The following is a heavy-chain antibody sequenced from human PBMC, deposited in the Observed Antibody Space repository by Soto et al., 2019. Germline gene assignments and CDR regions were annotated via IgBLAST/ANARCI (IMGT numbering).Heavy chain of an antibody. CDR3: ARGRRQHMVLGVILSEGYGMDV. Sequence: PDPLSLTSPVYGGRFSAYYWSWIRQPAGKRMEWIGEINHSGSTNYNPSLKSRVTIAVVTSKNQVSLKLSSVTAADTAVYYCARGRRQHMVLGVILSEGYGMDVWSQGTTVTVSS. CDR1: GGRFSAYY. CDR2: INHSGST. J-gene: IGHJ6*02. D-gene: IGHD3-10*01. V-gene: IGHV4-34*01.